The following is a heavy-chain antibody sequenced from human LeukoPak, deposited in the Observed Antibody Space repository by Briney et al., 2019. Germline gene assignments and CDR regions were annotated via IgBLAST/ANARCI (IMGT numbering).Heavy chain of an antibody. CDR2: IRSKAYGGTT. CDR1: GFTFSSYA. J-gene: IGHJ4*02. CDR3: TRVPISYDILTGYYPAGYYFDY. V-gene: IGHV3-49*04. Sequence: GRSLRLSCAASGFTFSSYAMHWVRQAPGKGLEWVGFIRSKAYGGTTEYAASVKGRFTISRDDSKSIAYLQMNSLKTEDTAVYYCTRVPISYDILTGYYPAGYYFDYWGQGTLVTVSS. D-gene: IGHD3-9*01.